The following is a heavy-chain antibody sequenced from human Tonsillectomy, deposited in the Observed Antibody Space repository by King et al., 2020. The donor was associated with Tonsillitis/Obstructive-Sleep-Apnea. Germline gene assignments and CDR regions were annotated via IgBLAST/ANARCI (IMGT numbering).Heavy chain of an antibody. CDR2: ISSSSSTI. Sequence: QLVQSGGGLVQPGGSLRLSCAASGFTFSSYSMNWVRQAPGKGREWVSYISSSSSTIYYADSVKGRFTISRDNAKNSLYLQMNSLRDEDTAVYYCARDESAAAGTSTAYYCMDVWGKGTTVTVSS. CDR3: ARDESAAAGTSTAYYCMDV. J-gene: IGHJ6*03. CDR1: GFTFSSYS. V-gene: IGHV3-48*02. D-gene: IGHD6-13*01.